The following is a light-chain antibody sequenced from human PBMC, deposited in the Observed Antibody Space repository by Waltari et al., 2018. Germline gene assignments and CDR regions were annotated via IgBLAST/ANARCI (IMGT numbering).Light chain of an antibody. J-gene: IGKJ2*03. CDR3: QQYNSYSR. V-gene: IGKV1-5*03. CDR2: KAS. CDR1: QSISSW. Sequence: DIQMNQSPSTLSASVGDRVTITCRASQSISSWLASYQQKPGKAPKLLIYKASSLESGVPSRFSGSGSGTEFTLTISSLQPDDFATYYCQQYNSYSRFGQGTKLEIK.